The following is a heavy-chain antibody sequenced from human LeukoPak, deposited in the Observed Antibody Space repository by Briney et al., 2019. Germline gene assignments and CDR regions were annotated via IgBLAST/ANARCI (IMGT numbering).Heavy chain of an antibody. CDR3: ARTSTDGSGYADYYYGMDV. CDR2: INSDGSST. Sequence: GGSLRLSCAASGFTFSSYWMHWVCQAPGKGLVWVSRINSDGSSTSYADSVKGRFTISGDNAKNTLYLQMNSLRAEDTAVYYCARTSTDGSGYADYYYGMDVWGQGTTVTVSS. D-gene: IGHD5-12*01. V-gene: IGHV3-74*01. CDR1: GFTFSSYW. J-gene: IGHJ6*02.